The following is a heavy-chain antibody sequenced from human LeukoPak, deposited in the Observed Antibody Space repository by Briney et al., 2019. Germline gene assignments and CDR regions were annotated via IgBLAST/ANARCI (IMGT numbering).Heavy chain of an antibody. CDR1: GYTFTSYA. Sequence: ASVKVYCKASGYTFTSYAMNWVRQAPGQGLEWMGWINTNTGNPTYAQGFTGRFVFSLDTSVSTAYLQISSLKAEDTAVYYCASSHSSSTNADDYWGQGTLVTVSS. CDR3: ASSHSSSTNADDY. D-gene: IGHD6-19*01. CDR2: INTNTGNP. J-gene: IGHJ4*02. V-gene: IGHV7-4-1*02.